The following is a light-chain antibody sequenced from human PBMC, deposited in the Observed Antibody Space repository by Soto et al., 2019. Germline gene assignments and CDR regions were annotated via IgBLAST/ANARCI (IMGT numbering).Light chain of an antibody. CDR1: KSNIGNNY. J-gene: IGLJ1*01. V-gene: IGLV1-51*01. CDR2: DTD. CDR3: SAYAGSNNFV. Sequence: QSVLTQPPSVSAAPGQKVTISCSGSKSNIGNNYVSWYLHLPGTAPKLLIYDTDRRPSGIPDRFSGSKSGNTASLTVSGLQTEDEADYYCSAYAGSNNFVFGSGTKVTVL.